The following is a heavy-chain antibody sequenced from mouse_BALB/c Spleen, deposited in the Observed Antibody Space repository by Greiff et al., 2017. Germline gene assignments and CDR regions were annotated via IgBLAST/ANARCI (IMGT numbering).Heavy chain of an antibody. V-gene: IGHV2-9*02. CDR1: GFSLTSYG. CDR3: ARDRVYDGYFWYFDV. D-gene: IGHD2-3*01. J-gene: IGHJ1*01. Sequence: VQRVESGPGLVAPSQSLSITCTVSGFSLTSYGVHWVRQPPGKGLEWLGVIWAGGSTNYNSALMSRLSISKDNSKSQVFLKMNSLQTDDTAMYYCARDRVYDGYFWYFDVWGAGTTVTVSS. CDR2: IWAGGST.